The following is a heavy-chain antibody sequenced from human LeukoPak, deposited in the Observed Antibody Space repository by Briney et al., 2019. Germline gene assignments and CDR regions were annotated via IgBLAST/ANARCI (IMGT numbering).Heavy chain of an antibody. CDR2: ISAYNGNT. CDR3: ARVVRGYDFWSGYLNWFDP. D-gene: IGHD3-3*01. CDR1: GYTFTSYG. Sequence: ASVKVSCKASGYTFTSYGISWVRQAPGQGLEWMGWISAYNGNTNYAQKLQGRVTMTTDTSTSTAYMELRSLRSDDTAVYYCARVVRGYDFWSGYLNWFDPLEPGNPGHRLL. J-gene: IGHJ5*02. V-gene: IGHV1-18*01.